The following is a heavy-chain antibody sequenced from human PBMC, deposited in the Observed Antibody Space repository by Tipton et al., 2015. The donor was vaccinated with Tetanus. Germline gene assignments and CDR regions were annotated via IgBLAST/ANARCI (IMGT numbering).Heavy chain of an antibody. CDR3: ARSIAAASVWPFDY. CDR2: IHPSGST. Sequence: TLSLTCAVYGGAFSGHYWTWIRQAPGKGLEWIGEIHPSGSTNYNASLRGRVTMSVDLTRKHVFLRMTSVTAADTAVYYCARSIAAASVWPFDYWGQGTQGTVSS. J-gene: IGHJ4*02. CDR1: GGAFSGHY. D-gene: IGHD2-2*01. V-gene: IGHV4-34*01.